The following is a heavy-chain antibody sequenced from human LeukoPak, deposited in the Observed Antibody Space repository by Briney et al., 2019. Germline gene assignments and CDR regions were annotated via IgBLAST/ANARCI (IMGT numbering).Heavy chain of an antibody. CDR1: GYSFNSYW. CDR3: ARRGVAATSVRGAFDI. CDR2: SYSGDSDT. V-gene: IGHV5-51*01. J-gene: IGHJ3*02. Sequence: HGESLKIFCKGSGYSFNSYWIGWVRQMPGKGLELMGISYSGDSDTRYSPSFQGQVTLSAHKSIRTAYLQWSRLKASDTGRYYCARRGVAATSVRGAFDIWGQGTMVTVSS. D-gene: IGHD2-15*01.